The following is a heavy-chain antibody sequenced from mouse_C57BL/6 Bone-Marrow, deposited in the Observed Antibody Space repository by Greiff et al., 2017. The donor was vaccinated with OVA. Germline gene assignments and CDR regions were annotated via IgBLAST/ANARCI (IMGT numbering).Heavy chain of an antibody. CDR1: GFNIKDYY. CDR3: TADSSGYVTY. Sequence: EVQLQQSGAELVRPGASVKLSCTASGFNIKDYYMHWVKQRPEQGLEWIGRIDPEDGDTEYAPKFQGKATMTAATSSNTAYLQLSSLTSEDTAVYYCTADSSGYVTYWGQGTLVTVSA. J-gene: IGHJ3*01. CDR2: IDPEDGDT. D-gene: IGHD3-2*02. V-gene: IGHV14-1*01.